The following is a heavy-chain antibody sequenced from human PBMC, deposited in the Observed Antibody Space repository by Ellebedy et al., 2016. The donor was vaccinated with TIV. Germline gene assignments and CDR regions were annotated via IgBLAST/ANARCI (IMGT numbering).Heavy chain of an antibody. V-gene: IGHV3-15*01. J-gene: IGHJ4*02. Sequence: GGSLRLSCAASGFTFSNAWMNWVRQAPGKGLEWVGRIKSKTDGGAADYAAPVKGRFTISRDDSKNTLYLQMNSLKTEDTAVYFCTAVYRYNYDSVWGQGTLVTVSS. CDR2: IKSKTDGGAA. CDR1: GFTFSNAW. D-gene: IGHD5-18*01. CDR3: TAVYRYNYDSV.